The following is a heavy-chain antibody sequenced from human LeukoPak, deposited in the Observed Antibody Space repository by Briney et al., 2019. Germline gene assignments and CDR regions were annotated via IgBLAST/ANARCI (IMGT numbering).Heavy chain of an antibody. J-gene: IGHJ3*02. CDR3: AKEGYCSGGSCYSGAFDI. CDR1: GFTFSSYA. CDR2: ISGSGGST. V-gene: IGHV3-23*01. D-gene: IGHD2-15*01. Sequence: GGSLRLSCAASGFTFSSYAMSWVRQAPGKGLEWVPAISGSGGSTYYADSVKGRFTISRDNSKNTLYLQMNSLRAEDTAVYYCAKEGYCSGGSCYSGAFDIWGQGTMVTVSS.